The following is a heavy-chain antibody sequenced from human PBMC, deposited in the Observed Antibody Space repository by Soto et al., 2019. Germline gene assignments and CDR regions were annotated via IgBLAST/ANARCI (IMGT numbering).Heavy chain of an antibody. Sequence: QVQLVQSGAEVKKPGASVKVSCKASGYTFTSYYMHWVRLAPGQGLEWMGIINPDGGGTSYAQQFQGRVILTRDTSTSTVYMEMSSRRSEDTAVYYCAVGGNYLSMDVWGQGPKVTVSS. CDR3: AVGGNYLSMDV. CDR2: INPDGGGT. D-gene: IGHD1-7*01. V-gene: IGHV1-46*01. J-gene: IGHJ6*02. CDR1: GYTFTSYY.